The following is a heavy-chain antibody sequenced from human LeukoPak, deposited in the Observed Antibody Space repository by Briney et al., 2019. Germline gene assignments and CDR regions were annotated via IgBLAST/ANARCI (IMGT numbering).Heavy chain of an antibody. Sequence: PSETLSLTCAVYGGSFSGYYWSWIRQPPGKGLEWIGEINHSGSTNYNPSPKSRVTISVDTSKNQFSLKLSSVTAADTAVYYCARTVTTAAGYYYYMDVWGKGTTVTVSS. CDR1: GGSFSGYY. CDR2: INHSGST. V-gene: IGHV4-34*01. D-gene: IGHD4-17*01. J-gene: IGHJ6*03. CDR3: ARTVTTAAGYYYYMDV.